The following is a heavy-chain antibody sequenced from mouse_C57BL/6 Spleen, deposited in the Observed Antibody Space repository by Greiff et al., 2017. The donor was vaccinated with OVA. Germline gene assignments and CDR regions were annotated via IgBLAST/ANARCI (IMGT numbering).Heavy chain of an antibody. V-gene: IGHV5-17*01. J-gene: IGHJ1*03. D-gene: IGHD2-1*01. Sequence: EVQGVESGGGLVKPGGSLKLSCAASGFTFSDYGMHWVRQAPEKGLEWVAYISSGSSTIYYADTVKGRFTISRDNAKNTLFLQMTSLRSEDTAMYYCARGDYGNYWYFDVWGTGTTVTVSS. CDR1: GFTFSDYG. CDR2: ISSGSSTI. CDR3: ARGDYGNYWYFDV.